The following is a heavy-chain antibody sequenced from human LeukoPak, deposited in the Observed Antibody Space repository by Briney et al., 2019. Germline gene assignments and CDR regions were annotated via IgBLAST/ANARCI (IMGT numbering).Heavy chain of an antibody. D-gene: IGHD6-13*01. J-gene: IGHJ4*02. Sequence: SETLSLTCAVRGGSFSGYYWSWIRQPPGKGLEWIGEINHSGSTNYNPSLKSRVTISVDTSKNQFSLKLSSVTAADTAVYYCASAGGIAHWGQGTLVTVSS. V-gene: IGHV4-34*01. CDR2: INHSGST. CDR1: GGSFSGYY. CDR3: ASAGGIAH.